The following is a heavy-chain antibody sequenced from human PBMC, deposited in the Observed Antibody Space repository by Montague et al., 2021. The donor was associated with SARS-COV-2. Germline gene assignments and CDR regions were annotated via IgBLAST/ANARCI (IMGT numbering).Heavy chain of an antibody. CDR1: GGSFSGHS. CDR2: INHSGGT. J-gene: IGHJ4*02. D-gene: IGHD3-22*01. Sequence: SETLSLTCAVYGGSFSGHSWTWIRQPPGKGLEWIGEINHSGGTNYNPSLKSRVTISVDTSKNQFSLKLSSLTAADTAVYYCARGLTDVTVILVFVGASLYCDSWGQGARVTVSS. CDR3: ARGLTDVTVILVFVGASLYCDS. V-gene: IGHV4-34*01.